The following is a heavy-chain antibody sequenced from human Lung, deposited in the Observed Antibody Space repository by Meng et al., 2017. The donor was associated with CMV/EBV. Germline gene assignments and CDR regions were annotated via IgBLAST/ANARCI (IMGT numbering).Heavy chain of an antibody. V-gene: IGHV4-4*02. CDR1: GGSLSGRNW. CDR2: IYHSGST. Sequence: QGMLEASGRGLVKPSGTLSLTCAVSGGSLSGRNWGSWVRQPPGKGLEWIGEIYHSGSTNYNPSLKSRDTISVDESKNQFSLRLSSVTAADTAVYYCARVGAYCGGDCYHPRWGQGTLVTVSS. J-gene: IGHJ4*02. CDR3: ARVGAYCGGDCYHPR. D-gene: IGHD2-21*02.